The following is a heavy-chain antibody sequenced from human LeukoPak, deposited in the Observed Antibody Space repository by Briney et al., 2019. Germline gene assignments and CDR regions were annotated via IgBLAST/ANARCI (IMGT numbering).Heavy chain of an antibody. J-gene: IGHJ4*02. CDR3: ARGPMVVTPIDY. CDR1: GFIFSSYI. V-gene: IGHV3-21*01. CDR2: ISNSSSCI. D-gene: IGHD4-23*01. Sequence: AGFLRLSCAASGFIFSSYIMNWVRQAPEKGQEWVSYISNSSSCIYYADSVKGRFTTSRDNAKNSLYLQMNSLRAEDTAVYYCARGPMVVTPIDYWGQGTLVTVAS.